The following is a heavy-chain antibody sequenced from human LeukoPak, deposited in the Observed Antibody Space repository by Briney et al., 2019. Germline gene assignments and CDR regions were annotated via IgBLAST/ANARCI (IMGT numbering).Heavy chain of an antibody. CDR3: AARVNHDYGDYGGDY. J-gene: IGHJ4*02. D-gene: IGHD4-17*01. V-gene: IGHV1-3*01. CDR2: INAGNGNT. CDR1: GGTFSSYA. Sequence: ASVKVSCKASGGTFSSYAISWVRQAPGQRLEWMGWINAGNGNTKYSQKFQGRVTITRDTSASTAYMELSSLRSEDTAVYYCAARVNHDYGDYGGDYWGQGTLVTVSS.